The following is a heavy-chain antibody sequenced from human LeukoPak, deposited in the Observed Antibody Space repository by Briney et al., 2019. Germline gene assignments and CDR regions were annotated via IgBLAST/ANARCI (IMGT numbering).Heavy chain of an antibody. D-gene: IGHD1-26*01. CDR1: GGSISSYY. Sequence: SETLSLTCTVSGGSISSYYWSWIGQPPGKGLEWIGYIYYSGSTNYNPSLKSRVTISVDTSKNQFSLKLSSVTAADTAVYYCARRRAGSSIDYWGQGTLVTVSS. CDR2: IYYSGST. V-gene: IGHV4-59*01. CDR3: ARRRAGSSIDY. J-gene: IGHJ4*02.